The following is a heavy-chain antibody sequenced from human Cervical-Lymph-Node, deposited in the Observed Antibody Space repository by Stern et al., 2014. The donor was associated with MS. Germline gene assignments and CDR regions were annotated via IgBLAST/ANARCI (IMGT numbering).Heavy chain of an antibody. V-gene: IGHV1-46*01. J-gene: IGHJ6*02. CDR3: ATLYDSSGNYGMEV. Sequence: QVQLVQSGAQVKKPGASVKVSCKGSGYTFIRYYIHWVRQAPGQGLEWMGIVNAKGGSARYAQKFQGRVTMASDTSTSTVSMELSSLRSEDTAVYYCATLYDSSGNYGMEVWGQGTTVIVSS. CDR2: VNAKGGSA. D-gene: IGHD5/OR15-5a*01. CDR1: GYTFIRYY.